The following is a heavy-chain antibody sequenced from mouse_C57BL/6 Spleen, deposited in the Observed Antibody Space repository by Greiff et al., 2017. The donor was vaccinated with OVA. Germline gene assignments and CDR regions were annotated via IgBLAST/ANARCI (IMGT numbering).Heavy chain of an antibody. CDR3: ARGWRGAY. CDR1: GYTFTSYW. D-gene: IGHD2-3*01. V-gene: IGHV1-50*01. J-gene: IGHJ3*01. CDR2: IDPSDSYT. Sequence: VQLQQPGAELVKPGASVKLSCKASGYTFTSYWMQWVKQRPGQGLEWIGEIDPSDSYTNYNQKFKGKATLTVDTSSSTAYMQLSSLTSEDSAVYYCARGWRGAYWGQGTLVTVSA.